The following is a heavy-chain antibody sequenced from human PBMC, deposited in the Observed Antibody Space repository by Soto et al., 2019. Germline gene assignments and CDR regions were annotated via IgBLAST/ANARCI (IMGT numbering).Heavy chain of an antibody. CDR2: IIPIFGTA. Sequence: SVKVSCKASGGTFSSYAISWVRQAPGQGLEWMGGIIPIFGTANYAQKFQGRVTITADESTSTAYMELSSLRSEDTAVYYCASGSYDFWSGYYSAPHPNCFDPWGQGTLVTVSS. CDR1: GGTFSSYA. CDR3: ASGSYDFWSGYYSAPHPNCFDP. J-gene: IGHJ5*02. V-gene: IGHV1-69*13. D-gene: IGHD3-3*01.